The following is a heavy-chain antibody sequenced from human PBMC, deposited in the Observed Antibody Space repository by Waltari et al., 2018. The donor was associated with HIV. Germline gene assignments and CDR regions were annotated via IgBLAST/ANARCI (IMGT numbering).Heavy chain of an antibody. D-gene: IGHD3-3*01. Sequence: EVQLVESGGGLVQPGGSLRLSCAASGFTFSTYWMTWVRQAPGKGLEWLANIKKDGSEKYEADSVKGRFTVSRDNNKKSRYLQMSSLRAEDTAVYYCARDLKDYDFWSPVDVWGQGTTVTVSS. CDR2: IKKDGSEK. J-gene: IGHJ6*02. CDR1: GFTFSTYW. V-gene: IGHV3-7*01. CDR3: ARDLKDYDFWSPVDV.